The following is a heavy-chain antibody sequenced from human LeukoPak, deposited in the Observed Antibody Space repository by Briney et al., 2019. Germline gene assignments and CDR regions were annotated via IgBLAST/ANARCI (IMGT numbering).Heavy chain of an antibody. Sequence: SMKVSCKASGGTFSSYAISWVRQAPGQGLEWMGRIIPIFGTANYAQKFQGRVTITTDESTSTAYMELSSLRSEDTAVYYCARGIGYSYGLFDYWGQGTLVTVSS. V-gene: IGHV1-69*05. CDR1: GGTFSSYA. D-gene: IGHD5-18*01. CDR2: IIPIFGTA. CDR3: ARGIGYSYGLFDY. J-gene: IGHJ4*02.